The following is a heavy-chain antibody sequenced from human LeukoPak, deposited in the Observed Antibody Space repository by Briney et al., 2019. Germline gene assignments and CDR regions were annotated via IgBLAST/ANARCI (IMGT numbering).Heavy chain of an antibody. CDR1: GFTFSSYA. D-gene: IGHD2-15*01. V-gene: IGHV3-23*01. Sequence: GGSLRLSCAASGFTFSSYAMSWVRQAPGKGLEWVSAISGSGGSTYYADSVKGRFTISRDNSKNTLYLQMNSLRAEDTAVYYCAKGSYCSGGGCYFPSIGVLLDVWGQGTTVTVSS. CDR3: AKGSYCSGGGCYFPSIGVLLDV. CDR2: ISGSGGST. J-gene: IGHJ6*02.